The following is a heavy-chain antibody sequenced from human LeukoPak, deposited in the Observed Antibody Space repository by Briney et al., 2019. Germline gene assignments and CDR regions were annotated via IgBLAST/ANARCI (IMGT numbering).Heavy chain of an antibody. CDR3: AKRGDDFWSGIDY. CDR1: GFTFSSYG. Sequence: PGGSLRLSCAASGFTFSSYGMHWVRQAPGKGLEWVAFIRYDGSNKYYADSVKGRFTISRDNSKNTLYLQMNSLRAEDTAVCYCAKRGDDFWSGIDYWGQGTLVTVSS. CDR2: IRYDGSNK. V-gene: IGHV3-30*02. D-gene: IGHD3-3*01. J-gene: IGHJ4*02.